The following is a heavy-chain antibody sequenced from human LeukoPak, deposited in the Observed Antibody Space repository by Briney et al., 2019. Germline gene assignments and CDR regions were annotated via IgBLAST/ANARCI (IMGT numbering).Heavy chain of an antibody. D-gene: IGHD3-9*01. Sequence: GGSLRLSCAASGFTFSSYSMNWVRQAPGKGLEWVSSISSSSSYIYYADSVKGRFTISRDNAKNSLYLQMNSLRAEDTAVYYCARDLRAETGYYNSRALDGFDYWGQGTLVTVSS. CDR2: ISSSSSYI. J-gene: IGHJ4*02. CDR1: GFTFSSYS. V-gene: IGHV3-21*01. CDR3: ARDLRAETGYYNSRALDGFDY.